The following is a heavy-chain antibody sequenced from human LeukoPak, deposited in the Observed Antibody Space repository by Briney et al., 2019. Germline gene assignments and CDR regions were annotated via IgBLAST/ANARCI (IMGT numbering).Heavy chain of an antibody. D-gene: IGHD5-12*01. CDR2: FDPEDGEDGET. CDR3: AMTDRYAGRPFDY. J-gene: IGHJ4*02. CDR1: GYSLLEVA. Sequence: ASVKVSCKVSGYSLLEVAMHWVRQAPGKELEWVGSFDPEDGEDGETHYAQKLQGRVTMTEDASTDTAYMELKSLRSEDTAVYYCAMTDRYAGRPFDYWGQGTLVTVSS. V-gene: IGHV1-24*01.